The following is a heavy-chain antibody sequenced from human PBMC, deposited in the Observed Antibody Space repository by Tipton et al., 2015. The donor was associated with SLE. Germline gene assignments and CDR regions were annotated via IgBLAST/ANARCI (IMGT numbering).Heavy chain of an antibody. CDR3: ARISGYEHYYYYYMDV. Sequence: TLSLTCTVSGGSISSGSYYWSWIRQPPGKGLEWIGEINHSGSTNYNPSLKSRVTISVDTSKNQFSLKLSSVTAADTAVYYCARISGYEHYYYYYMDVWGKGTTVTVSS. D-gene: IGHD5-12*01. J-gene: IGHJ6*03. CDR2: INHSGST. CDR1: GGSISSGSYY. V-gene: IGHV4-39*07.